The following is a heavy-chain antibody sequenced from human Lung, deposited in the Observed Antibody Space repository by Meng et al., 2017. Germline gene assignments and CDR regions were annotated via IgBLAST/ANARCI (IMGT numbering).Heavy chain of an antibody. CDR3: ARGPTTMAHDFDY. CDR2: INHSGST. CDR1: SGSFSDYD. J-gene: IGHJ4*02. Sequence: QVQRRGGGSVLLYASEPLSLICVVSSGSFSDYDWSWIRQPPGKGLEWIGEINHSGSTNYNPSLESRATISVDTSQNNLSLKLSSVTAADSAVYYCARGPTTMAHDFDYWGQGTLVTVSS. V-gene: IGHV4-34*01. D-gene: IGHD4-11*01.